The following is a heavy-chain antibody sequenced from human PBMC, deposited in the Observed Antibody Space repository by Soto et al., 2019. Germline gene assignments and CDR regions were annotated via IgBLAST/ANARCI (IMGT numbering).Heavy chain of an antibody. CDR1: GFTFDDYA. D-gene: IGHD3-3*01. Sequence: GGSLRLSCAASGFTFDDYAMHWVRQAPGKGLEWVSGISWNSGSIGYADSVKGRFTISRDNAKNSLYLQMNSLRAEDTALYYCAKDGAPYYDFWSGLLWLSGAGSAHFDYWGQGTLVTVSS. CDR3: AKDGAPYYDFWSGLLWLSGAGSAHFDY. J-gene: IGHJ4*02. CDR2: ISWNSGSI. V-gene: IGHV3-9*01.